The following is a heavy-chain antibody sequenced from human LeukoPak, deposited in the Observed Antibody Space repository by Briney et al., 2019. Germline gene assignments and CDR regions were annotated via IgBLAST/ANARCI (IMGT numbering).Heavy chain of an antibody. CDR1: GFTFSSYA. V-gene: IGHV3-23*01. D-gene: IGHD4-17*01. J-gene: IGHJ2*01. Sequence: PGGSLRLSCAASGFTFSSYAMSWVRQAPGQGLEWVSAISGSGGSTYYADSVKGRFTISRDNSKNTLYLQMNSLKTGDTAVYYCTTDDYGDYGSWYFDLWGRGTLVTVSS. CDR3: TTDDYGDYGSWYFDL. CDR2: ISGSGGST.